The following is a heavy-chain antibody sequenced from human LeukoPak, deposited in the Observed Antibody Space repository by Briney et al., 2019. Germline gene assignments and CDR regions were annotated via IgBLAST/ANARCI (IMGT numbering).Heavy chain of an antibody. D-gene: IGHD1-26*01. CDR1: GFTFSSYA. Sequence: GGSLRLSCAASGFTFSSYAMHWVRQAPGKGLEWVAVISYDGSNKYYADSVKGRFTISRDNSKNTLYLQMNSLRAEDTAVYYCARDRVGATDYFDYWGQGTLVTFSS. V-gene: IGHV3-30-3*01. CDR3: ARDRVGATDYFDY. CDR2: ISYDGSNK. J-gene: IGHJ4*02.